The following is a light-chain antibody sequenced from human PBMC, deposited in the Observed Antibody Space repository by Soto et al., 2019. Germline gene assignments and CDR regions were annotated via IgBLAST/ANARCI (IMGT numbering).Light chain of an antibody. CDR3: QQRSNWPPT. CDR2: AAS. Sequence: EIVLTQSPGTLSLSPGERATLSCRASQSVSSYLAWYQQKPGQAPRLLIYAASNRATDIPARFSGSGSGTDFTLTISSLEPEDFAVYYCQQRSNWPPTFGPGTKVDIK. V-gene: IGKV3-11*01. J-gene: IGKJ3*01. CDR1: QSVSSY.